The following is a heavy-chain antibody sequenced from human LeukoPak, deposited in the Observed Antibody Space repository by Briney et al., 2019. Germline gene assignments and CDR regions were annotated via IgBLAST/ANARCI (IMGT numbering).Heavy chain of an antibody. Sequence: SETLSLTCTVSGYSISSGYYWGWIRQPPGKGLEWIGSIYHSGSTYYNPSLKSRVTISVDTSKNQFSLKLSSVTAADTAVYYCARSLELAFDLWGRGTLVTVSS. V-gene: IGHV4-38-2*02. D-gene: IGHD1-7*01. CDR3: ARSLELAFDL. CDR2: IYHSGST. CDR1: GYSISSGYY. J-gene: IGHJ2*01.